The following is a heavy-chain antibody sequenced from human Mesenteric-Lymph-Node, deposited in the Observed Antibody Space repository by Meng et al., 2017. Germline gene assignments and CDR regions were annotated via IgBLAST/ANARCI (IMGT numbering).Heavy chain of an antibody. Sequence: VKLPALGPGLVKPSQTLSLTCNVSGGSISSGGYYWSWIRQHPGKGLEWIGYIHDSGSTYYNPSLKSRVTISADTSKNQFSLKLSSVTAADTAVYYCARASYGSGSPLGESWFDPWGQGTLVTVSS. V-gene: IGHV4-31*03. J-gene: IGHJ5*02. CDR3: ARASYGSGSPLGESWFDP. CDR1: GGSISSGGYY. CDR2: IHDSGST. D-gene: IGHD3-10*01.